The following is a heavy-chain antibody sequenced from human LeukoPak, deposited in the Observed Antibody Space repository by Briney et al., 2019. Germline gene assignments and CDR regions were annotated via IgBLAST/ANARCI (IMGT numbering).Heavy chain of an antibody. D-gene: IGHD1-26*01. J-gene: IGHJ4*02. CDR3: ARDLVGAIAHGFDY. CDR2: IWYDGSDK. CDR1: GFTFSKYG. Sequence: PGGSLRLSCAASGFTFSKYGMHWVRQAPGKGLEGVAVIWYDGSDKYYADSVKGRFTISRDISKNTLYLQMNSLRAEDTAVYYCARDLVGAIAHGFDYWGQGTLVTVSS. V-gene: IGHV3-33*01.